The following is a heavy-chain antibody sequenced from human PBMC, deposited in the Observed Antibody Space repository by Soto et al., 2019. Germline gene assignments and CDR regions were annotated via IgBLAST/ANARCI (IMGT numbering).Heavy chain of an antibody. J-gene: IGHJ4*02. V-gene: IGHV3-30-3*01. CDR1: GFTFSSYA. D-gene: IGHD3-10*01. Sequence: GGSLRLSCAASGFTFSSYAMHWVRQAPGKGLEWVAVISYDGSNKYYADSVKGRFTISRDNSKNTLYLQMNSLRAEDTAVYYCAREGRRITMVRGGTFDYWGQGTLVTVSS. CDR2: ISYDGSNK. CDR3: AREGRRITMVRGGTFDY.